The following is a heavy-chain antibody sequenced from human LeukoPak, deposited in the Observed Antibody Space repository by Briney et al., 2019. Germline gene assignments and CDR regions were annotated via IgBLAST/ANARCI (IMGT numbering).Heavy chain of an antibody. D-gene: IGHD3-3*01. CDR3: ARDWAGFWSGYYYYGMDV. J-gene: IGHJ6*02. V-gene: IGHV1-18*04. CDR2: ISAYNGNT. Sequence: ASVKVSCKASGYTFTGYYMHWVRQAPGQGLEWMGWISAYNGNTNYAQKLQGRVTMTTDTSTSTAYMELRSLRSDDTAVYYCARDWAGFWSGYYYYGMDVWGQGTTVTVSS. CDR1: GYTFTGYY.